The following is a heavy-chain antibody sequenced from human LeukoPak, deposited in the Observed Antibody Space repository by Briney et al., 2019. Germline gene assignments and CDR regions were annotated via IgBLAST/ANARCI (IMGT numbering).Heavy chain of an antibody. CDR3: ARDRYYYDSSGYYYYYYMDV. CDR1: GGSISSYY. CDR2: IYTSGST. V-gene: IGHV4-4*07. J-gene: IGHJ6*03. D-gene: IGHD3-22*01. Sequence: SETLSLTCTVSGGSISSYYWSWIRQPAGKGLGWIGRIYTSGSTNYNPSLKSRVTMSVDTSKNQFSLKLSSVTAADTAVYYCARDRYYYDSSGYYYYYYMDVWGKGTTVTISS.